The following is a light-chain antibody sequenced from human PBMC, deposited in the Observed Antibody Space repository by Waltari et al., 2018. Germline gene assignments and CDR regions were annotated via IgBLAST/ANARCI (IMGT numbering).Light chain of an antibody. Sequence: QSALTQPASVSGSPGQSITISCTGSSSDVGTYKFVSWYQHHPGKAPKLMIYEINQRPAGIVNRFSGSKVGNTAVRTISGLQTEDEADYYCCSYVTGDTWVFGGGTRVAVL. V-gene: IGLV2-23*02. CDR1: SSDVGTYKF. CDR2: EIN. CDR3: CSYVTGDTWV. J-gene: IGLJ3*02.